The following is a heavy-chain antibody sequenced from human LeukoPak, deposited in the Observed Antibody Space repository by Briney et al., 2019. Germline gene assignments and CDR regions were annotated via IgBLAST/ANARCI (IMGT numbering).Heavy chain of an antibody. CDR2: IYYSGST. V-gene: IGHV4-39*01. Sequence: SETLSLTCTVSGGSISSSSYYWGWIRQPPGKGLEWIERIYYSGSTYYNPSLKSRVTISVDTSKNQFSLKLSSVTAADTAVYYCARQLPVAYPPSWFDIWGQGTMVTVSS. CDR3: ARQLPVAYPPSWFDI. J-gene: IGHJ3*02. D-gene: IGHD2-15*01. CDR1: GGSISSSSYY.